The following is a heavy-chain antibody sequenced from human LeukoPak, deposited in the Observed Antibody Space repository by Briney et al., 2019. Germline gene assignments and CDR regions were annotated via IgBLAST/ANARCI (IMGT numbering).Heavy chain of an antibody. V-gene: IGHV1-18*01. D-gene: IGHD2-2*02. CDR2: ISPYNGNT. J-gene: IGHJ4*02. CDR1: GYTFTTFG. CDR3: ARRGCLSPSCYTLDY. Sequence: ASVKVSCKASGYTFTTFGISWVRQAPGQGLEWMGWISPYNGNTNYAQNLQGRLTMTTDTSTTTAYMELRSLRSDDTAVYYCARRGCLSPSCYTLDYWGQGTLVTVSS.